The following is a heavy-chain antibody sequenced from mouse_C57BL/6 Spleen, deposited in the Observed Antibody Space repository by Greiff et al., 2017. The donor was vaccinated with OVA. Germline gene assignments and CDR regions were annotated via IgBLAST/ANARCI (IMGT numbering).Heavy chain of an antibody. D-gene: IGHD1-1*01. J-gene: IGHJ1*03. CDR1: GFTFSSYT. CDR2: ISGGGGNT. V-gene: IGHV5-9*01. CDR3: ARQDGRGYFDV. Sequence: EVKLVESGGGLVKPGGSLKLSCAASGFTFSSYTMSWVRQTPEKRLEWVATISGGGGNTYYPDSVKGRFTISRDNAKNTLYLQMSSLRSEDTALYYCARQDGRGYFDVWGTGTTVTVSS.